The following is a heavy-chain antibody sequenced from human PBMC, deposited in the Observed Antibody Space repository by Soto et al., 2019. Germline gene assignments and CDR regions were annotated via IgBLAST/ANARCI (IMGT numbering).Heavy chain of an antibody. CDR3: ARPMITPPTEIAFDI. CDR1: GGSISSYY. V-gene: IGHV4-59*08. J-gene: IGHJ3*02. Sequence: QVQLQESGPGLVKPSETLSLTCTVSGGSISSYYWSWIRQPPGKGLEWIGYIYYSGSTNYNPSLKSRVTISVATSKNQFSLKLSSVTAADTAVYYCARPMITPPTEIAFDIWGQGTMVTVSS. CDR2: IYYSGST. D-gene: IGHD3-16*01.